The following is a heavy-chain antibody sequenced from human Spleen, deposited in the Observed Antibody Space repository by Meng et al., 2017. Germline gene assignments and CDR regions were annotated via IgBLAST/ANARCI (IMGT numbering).Heavy chain of an antibody. J-gene: IGHJ4*02. CDR2: IYHGGDT. Sequence: QGQRTGSGQGLGKPSGTLSLTCVVSGGSISSIDWWSWVRQPPGKGLEWIGEIYHGGDTNYNPSLKSRVTIAIDKSKNQFSLKLSSVTAADTAVYYCASWIYSCGWQWGQGALVTVSS. CDR3: ASWIYSCGWQ. V-gene: IGHV4/OR15-8*02. CDR1: GGSISSIDW. D-gene: IGHD6-19*01.